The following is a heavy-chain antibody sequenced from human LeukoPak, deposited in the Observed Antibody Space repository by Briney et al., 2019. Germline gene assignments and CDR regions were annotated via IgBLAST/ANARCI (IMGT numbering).Heavy chain of an antibody. D-gene: IGHD2-21*02. J-gene: IGHJ4*02. Sequence: GGSLRLSCAASGFTFSSYAMSWVRQAPGKGLEWVSAISGSGGSTYYADSVKGRFTISRDNSKNTLYLQMNSLRAEDTAVYYCAKGWRVVTASYYFDYWGQGTLVTVSS. CDR1: GFTFSSYA. CDR2: ISGSGGST. CDR3: AKGWRVVTASYYFDY. V-gene: IGHV3-23*01.